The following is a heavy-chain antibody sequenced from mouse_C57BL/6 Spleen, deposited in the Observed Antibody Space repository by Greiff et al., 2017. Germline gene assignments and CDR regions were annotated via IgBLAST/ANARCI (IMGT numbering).Heavy chain of an antibody. CDR3: ARSYGSSGYAMDY. Sequence: QVQLQQPGAELVKPGASVKLSCKASGYTFTSYWMHWVKQRPGQGLEWIGMIHPNSGSTNYNEKFKSKATLTVDNSSSTAYMQLSSLTSEDSAVYYCARSYGSSGYAMDYWGQGTSVTVSS. CDR1: GYTFTSYW. V-gene: IGHV1-64*01. CDR2: IHPNSGST. J-gene: IGHJ4*01. D-gene: IGHD1-1*01.